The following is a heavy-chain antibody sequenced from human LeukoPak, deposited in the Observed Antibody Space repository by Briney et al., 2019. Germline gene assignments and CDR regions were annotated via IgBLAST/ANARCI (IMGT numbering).Heavy chain of an antibody. CDR1: GFNFTNYV. V-gene: IGHV3-23*01. CDR2: FSGSGGHT. D-gene: IGHD6-6*01. CDR3: ARDQLYLV. J-gene: IGHJ4*02. Sequence: PGGSLRLSCAASGFNFTNYVMGWVRQAPGKGLEWVSAFSGSGGHTYYADAVEGRFTISRDTSKNTLYLQMNSLRAEDTAVYYCARDQLYLVWGQGTLGTVSS.